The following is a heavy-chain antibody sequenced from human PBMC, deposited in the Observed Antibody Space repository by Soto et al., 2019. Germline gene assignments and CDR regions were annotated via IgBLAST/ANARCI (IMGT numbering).Heavy chain of an antibody. J-gene: IGHJ6*03. CDR3: ALILGEYCTSASCSDYYYYYMDV. CDR2: MYHSGNT. CDR1: GGSISTSSYY. V-gene: IGHV4-39*01. Sequence: PSETLSLTCTVSGGSISTSSYYWGWIRQPPGKGLEWLGHMYHSGNTYYNPSLKSRVTISVDTSNNQFSLKLSSVTAADTAVYYCALILGEYCTSASCSDYYYYYMDVWGKGTTVTVSS. D-gene: IGHD2-2*01.